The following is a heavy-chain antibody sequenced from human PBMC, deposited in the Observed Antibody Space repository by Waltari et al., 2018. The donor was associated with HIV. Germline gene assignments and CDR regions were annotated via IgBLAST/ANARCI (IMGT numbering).Heavy chain of an antibody. Sequence: ELQLVHSGAAVRNSRESLKISCKPSGSTFPNSCIACVRQLSGEGLEWMGIIYPFDSDTRYNPSFEGQITISADKSLATAYLEWSNLNASDAAIYYCARLFYYDTTGYINNAFDIWGQGTVVTVS. CDR1: GSTFPNSC. CDR3: ARLFYYDTTGYINNAFDI. V-gene: IGHV5-51*03. CDR2: IYPFDSDT. D-gene: IGHD3-22*01. J-gene: IGHJ3*02.